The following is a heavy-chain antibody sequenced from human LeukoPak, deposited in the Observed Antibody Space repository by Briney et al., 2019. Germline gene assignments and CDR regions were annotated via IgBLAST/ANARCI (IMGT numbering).Heavy chain of an antibody. J-gene: IGHJ1*01. CDR2: MCNSGST. D-gene: IGHD2-2*01. V-gene: IGHV4-39*01. Sequence: SETLSLTCSVSWGSLSSSNNYWGWIRQPPGTGLEWIGSMCNSGSTCYNPSLKSRVTISVDTSKNQFSLRLSSVTAADTAVYYFARHRVPGSTPEHLQHWGQGTLVTVPP. CDR3: ARHRVPGSTPEHLQH. CDR1: WGSLSSSNNY.